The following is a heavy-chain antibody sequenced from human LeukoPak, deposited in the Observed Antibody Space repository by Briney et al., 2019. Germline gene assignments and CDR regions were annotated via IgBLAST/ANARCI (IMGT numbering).Heavy chain of an antibody. CDR3: ARERQWLATDAFDI. CDR2: IWHDGSNK. V-gene: IGHV3-33*01. D-gene: IGHD6-19*01. CDR1: GFTFSSYG. J-gene: IGHJ3*02. Sequence: GGSLRLSCAASGFTFSSYGMHWVRQAPGKGLEWVAVIWHDGSNKYYADSVKGRFTISRDNSKNTLYLQMNSLRAEDTAVYYCARERQWLATDAFDIWGQGTMVTVSS.